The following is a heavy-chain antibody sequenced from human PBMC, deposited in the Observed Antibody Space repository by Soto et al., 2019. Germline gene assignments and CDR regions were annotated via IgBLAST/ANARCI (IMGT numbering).Heavy chain of an antibody. D-gene: IGHD1-26*01. CDR1: EHSVPGNGAA. J-gene: IGHJ6*02. CDR2: TYYRSKWYN. V-gene: IGHV6-1*01. Sequence: PSETPSLTCTIIEHSVPGNGAAWNSIRHSTTRGLEWLGRTYYRSKWYNDYAVSVKSRITINPDTSKNQFSLQLNSVTPEDTAVYHCATSVEPVGGQSRGAMDFWGRGTPVSDSS. CDR3: ATSVEPVGGQSRGAMDF.